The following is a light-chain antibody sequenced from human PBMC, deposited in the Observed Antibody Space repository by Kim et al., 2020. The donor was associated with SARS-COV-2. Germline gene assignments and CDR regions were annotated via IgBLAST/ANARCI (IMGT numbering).Light chain of an antibody. J-gene: IGLJ2*01. CDR3: KSRDSSGKVV. V-gene: IGLV3-19*01. CDR1: SLRRYY. Sequence: SSELTQDPAVSVALGQTVRITCQGDSLRRYYASWYQQKPGQAPLLVIFGQNNRPSGIPDRFFGSSSGNTASLTITGAQAEDEADYYCKSRDSSGKVVFGGGTQLTVL. CDR2: GQN.